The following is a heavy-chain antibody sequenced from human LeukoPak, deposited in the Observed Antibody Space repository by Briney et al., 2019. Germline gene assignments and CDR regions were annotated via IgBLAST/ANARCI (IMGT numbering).Heavy chain of an antibody. V-gene: IGHV3-21*01. Sequence: PGGSLRLSCAASGFTFSTYSMTWVRQAPGKGLEWVSSISGTGSYIYYADSVKGRFTISRDNAKNSLYLQMNSLRAEDTALYYCARAYIWNEDFDYWGQGTLVTVSS. CDR3: ARAYIWNEDFDY. CDR1: GFTFSTYS. J-gene: IGHJ4*02. CDR2: ISGTGSYI. D-gene: IGHD1-20*01.